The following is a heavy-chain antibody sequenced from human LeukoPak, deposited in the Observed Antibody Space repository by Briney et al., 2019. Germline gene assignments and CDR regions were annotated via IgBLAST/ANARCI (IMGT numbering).Heavy chain of an antibody. CDR1: GGAISTYY. CDR2: IYYTGST. J-gene: IGHJ4*02. CDR3: ARGTSVYSDSGDYFDY. V-gene: IGHV4-59*01. D-gene: IGHD3-10*01. Sequence: PSETLSLTCTISGGAISTYYWSWIRQPPGKGLQCIGYIYYTGSTNYNPSLESRAAISIDTSKNQFSLKLASMTAADTAVYYCARGTSVYSDSGDYFDYWGQGTLVTVSS.